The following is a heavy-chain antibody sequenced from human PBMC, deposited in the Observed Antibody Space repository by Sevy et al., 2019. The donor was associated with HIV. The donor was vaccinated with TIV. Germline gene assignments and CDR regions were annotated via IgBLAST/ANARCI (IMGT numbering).Heavy chain of an antibody. D-gene: IGHD6-19*01. CDR3: ARRRGEGYSGGRKAFDI. J-gene: IGHJ3*02. V-gene: IGHV3-48*03. CDR2: ISSSVSTI. CDR1: GFTFSSYE. Sequence: GGSLRLSCAASGFTFSSYEMNWVRQAPGKGLEWVSYISSSVSTIYYADSVKGRFTISRDNAKNSLYLQMNSLRAEDTAVYYCARRRGEGYSGGRKAFDIWGQGTMVTVSS.